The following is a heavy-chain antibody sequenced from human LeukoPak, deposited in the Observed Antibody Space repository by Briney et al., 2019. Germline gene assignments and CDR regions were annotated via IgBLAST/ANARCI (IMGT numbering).Heavy chain of an antibody. V-gene: IGHV3-23*01. Sequence: PGGSLRLSCAASGFTFSRCAMSWVRQAPGKGLEWVSGISGTGGSTYSAESVKGRFTICRDNSKNTLYLQMNSLRAEDTAVYYCAKASGDYGDYIIPFDYWGQGTLVTVSS. D-gene: IGHD4-17*01. CDR3: AKASGDYGDYIIPFDY. CDR2: ISGTGGST. CDR1: GFTFSRCA. J-gene: IGHJ4*02.